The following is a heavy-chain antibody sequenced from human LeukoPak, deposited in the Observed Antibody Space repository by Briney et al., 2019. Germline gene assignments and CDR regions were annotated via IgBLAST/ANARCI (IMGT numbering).Heavy chain of an antibody. CDR3: ARDNYYYDSSGYYYYFDY. D-gene: IGHD3-22*01. J-gene: IGHJ4*02. CDR2: INQDGSEK. CDR1: GFSFSSYW. Sequence: PGGSLRLSCAASGFSFSSYWMSWVRQAPGKGLEWVANINQDGSEKYHVDSVKGRFTISRDNAKNSLYLQMNSLRAEDTAMYYCARDNYYYDSSGYYYYFDYWGQGTLVSVSS. V-gene: IGHV3-7*04.